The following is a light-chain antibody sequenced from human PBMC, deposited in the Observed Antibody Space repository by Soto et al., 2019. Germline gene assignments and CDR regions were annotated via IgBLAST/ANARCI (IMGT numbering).Light chain of an antibody. J-gene: IGKJ4*01. CDR3: QQYSDSPLT. CDR2: GAS. Sequence: EIVLTQSPGTLSLSPGERATLSCRASQTVSTNYLAWFQHKPGQAPRLLIYGASSRATGIPDRFSGSGSGTDFTLTINRLEPEDFAVYFCQQYSDSPLTFGGETKVEIK. V-gene: IGKV3-20*01. CDR1: QTVSTNY.